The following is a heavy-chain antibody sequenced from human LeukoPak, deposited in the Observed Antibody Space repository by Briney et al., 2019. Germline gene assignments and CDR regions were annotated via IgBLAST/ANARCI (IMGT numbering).Heavy chain of an antibody. CDR2: IYYTGIT. CDR1: GGSISSGDYY. D-gene: IGHD3-10*01. J-gene: IGHJ4*02. CDR3: ARQTFGVLYFDS. Sequence: PSETLSLTCTVSGGSISSGDYYWSWIRQPPGKGLEWIGYIYYTGITDYNPSLKTRVTISVDTSKNQFSLKLRSVTATDTAVYYCARQTFGVLYFDSWGQGTLVIVSS. V-gene: IGHV4-30-4*08.